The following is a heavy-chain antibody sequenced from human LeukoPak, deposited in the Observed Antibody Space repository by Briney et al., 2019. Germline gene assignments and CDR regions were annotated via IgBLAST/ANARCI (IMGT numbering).Heavy chain of an antibody. D-gene: IGHD6-6*01. V-gene: IGHV3-30*04. Sequence: GGSLRLSCAASGCSFSSYAVHWVRQAPGKGREWVAVISYDGSNKYYADSVQGRFTISRDNSKNTLSLQLNSLRTEDTAVYYCARESSSSYPVAYYFDYWGQGTLVTVSS. CDR1: GCSFSSYA. CDR3: ARESSSSYPVAYYFDY. CDR2: ISYDGSNK. J-gene: IGHJ4*02.